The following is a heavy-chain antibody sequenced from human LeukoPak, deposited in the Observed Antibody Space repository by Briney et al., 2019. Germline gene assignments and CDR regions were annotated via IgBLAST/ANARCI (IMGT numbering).Heavy chain of an antibody. CDR1: GFTFSSYS. J-gene: IGHJ6*02. CDR2: ISSSSSYI. D-gene: IGHD2-2*01. CDR3: AREDLGYCSSTSCYSVDV. V-gene: IGHV3-21*01. Sequence: GGSLGLSCAASGFTFSSYSMNWVRQAPGKGLEWVSSISSSSSYIYYADSVKGRFTISRDDAKNSLYLQMNSLRAEDTAVYYCAREDLGYCSSTSCYSVDVWGQGTTVTVSS.